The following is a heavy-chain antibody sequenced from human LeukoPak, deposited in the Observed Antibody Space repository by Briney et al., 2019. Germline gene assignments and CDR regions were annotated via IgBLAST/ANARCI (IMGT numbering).Heavy chain of an antibody. V-gene: IGHV4-4*02. CDR2: IHHSGNT. D-gene: IGHD3-9*01. J-gene: IGHJ4*02. CDR3: AKAGVWLPAV. CDR1: GGSVSSDNW. Sequence: PSETLSLTCADSGGSVSSDNWWSWVRQPPGKGLEWIGEIHHSGNTNYSPSLKSRVTISLDKSRNQFSLKLNSVTAADTAVYYCAKAGVWLPAVWGQGTLVTVSS.